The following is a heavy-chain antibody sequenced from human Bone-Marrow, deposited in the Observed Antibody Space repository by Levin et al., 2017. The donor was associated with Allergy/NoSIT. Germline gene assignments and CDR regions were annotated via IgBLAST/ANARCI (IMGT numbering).Heavy chain of an antibody. CDR1: GNSLSSGYF. CDR2: FYHGGST. J-gene: IGHJ6*02. D-gene: IGHD3-10*01. V-gene: IGHV4-38-2*01. Sequence: SETLSLTCAVSGNSLSSGYFWGWIRQPPGKGLEWIGSFYHGGSTFYKPSLRSRVTISVDTSKNQLSLKLSSVTAADTAVYYCARGYYGSGSYYNPDFYYYGMDVWGQGTTVTVSS. CDR3: ARGYYGSGSYYNPDFYYYGMDV.